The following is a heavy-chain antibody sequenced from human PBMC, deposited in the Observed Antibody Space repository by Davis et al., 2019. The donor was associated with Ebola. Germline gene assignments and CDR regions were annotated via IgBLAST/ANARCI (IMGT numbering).Heavy chain of an antibody. Sequence: SVKVSCKASGGIFSSYAISWVRQAPGQGLEWMGGIIPIFGTANYAQKLQGRVTMTTDTSTSTAYMELRSLRSDDTAVYYCARVGGYSGYDGIDYWGQGTLVTVSS. CDR2: IIPIFGTA. CDR1: GGIFSSYA. J-gene: IGHJ4*02. CDR3: ARVGGYSGYDGIDY. V-gene: IGHV1-69*05. D-gene: IGHD5-12*01.